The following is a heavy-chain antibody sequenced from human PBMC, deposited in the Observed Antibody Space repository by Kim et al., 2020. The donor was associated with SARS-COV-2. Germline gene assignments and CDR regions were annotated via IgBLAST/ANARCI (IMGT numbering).Heavy chain of an antibody. V-gene: IGHV1-46*01. D-gene: IGHD2-15*01. CDR1: GYTFTSYY. CDR2: INPSGGST. J-gene: IGHJ3*02. Sequence: ASVKVSCKASGYTFTSYYMHWVRQAPGQGLEWMGIINPSGGSTSYAQKFQGRVTMTRDTSTSTVYMELSSLRSEDTAVYYCARVRGYCSGGSCYWSRAFDIWGQGTMVTVSS. CDR3: ARVRGYCSGGSCYWSRAFDI.